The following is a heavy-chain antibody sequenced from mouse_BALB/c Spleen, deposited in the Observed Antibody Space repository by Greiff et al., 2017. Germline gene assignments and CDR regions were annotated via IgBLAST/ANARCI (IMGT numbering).Heavy chain of an antibody. CDR1: GYAFSSSW. Sequence: QVQLKESGPELVKPGASVKISCKASGYAFSSSWMNWVKQRPGQGLEWIGRIYPGDGDTNYNGKFKGKATLTADKSSSTAYMQLSSLTSVDSAVYFCARKDYGSSYAMDYWGQGTSVTVSS. J-gene: IGHJ4*01. CDR3: ARKDYGSSYAMDY. V-gene: IGHV1-82*01. CDR2: IYPGDGDT. D-gene: IGHD1-1*01.